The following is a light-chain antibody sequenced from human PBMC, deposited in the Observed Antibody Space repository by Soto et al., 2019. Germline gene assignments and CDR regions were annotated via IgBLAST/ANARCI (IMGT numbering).Light chain of an antibody. J-gene: IGKJ3*01. CDR2: KAS. CDR3: QQYNTYSFT. CDR1: QNINNW. Sequence: DIQMTQSPSTLSASVGDRVTITCRASQNINNWLAWYQQKPGKAPKLLIYKASTLESGVPSRFSGSGFGTEFTLTISSLQPDDFATYYCQQYNTYSFTFGPGDKVDIK. V-gene: IGKV1-5*03.